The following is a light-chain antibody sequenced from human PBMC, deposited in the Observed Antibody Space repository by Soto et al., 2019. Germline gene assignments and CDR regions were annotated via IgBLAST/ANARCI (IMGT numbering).Light chain of an antibody. CDR1: SSDVGAYNF. Sequence: QSVLTQPASVSGSPGQSITISCTGTSSDVGAYNFVSWDQQYPGKAPKVIIFEVRKRPSGVSNRFSGSKSGDTASLTISGLPAEDEADYYCSSYRSSTTFVFGTGTKVTVL. CDR3: SSYRSSTTFV. J-gene: IGLJ1*01. CDR2: EVR. V-gene: IGLV2-14*01.